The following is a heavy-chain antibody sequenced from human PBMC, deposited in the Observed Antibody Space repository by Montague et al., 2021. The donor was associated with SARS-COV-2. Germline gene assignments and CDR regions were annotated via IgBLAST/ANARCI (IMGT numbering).Heavy chain of an antibody. CDR2: ISGSSRST. Sequence: SLRLSCAASGFTFSDYAMAWVRPAPGKGLEWVSAISGSSRSTYSGDSVKGRFTISRDNSKNMVYLHLNNLGAEDTAIYHCAKTLTSRSAFDYWGPGTLVTVSS. CDR3: AKTLTSRSAFDY. CDR1: GFTFSDYA. D-gene: IGHD1-1*01. J-gene: IGHJ4*02. V-gene: IGHV3-23*01.